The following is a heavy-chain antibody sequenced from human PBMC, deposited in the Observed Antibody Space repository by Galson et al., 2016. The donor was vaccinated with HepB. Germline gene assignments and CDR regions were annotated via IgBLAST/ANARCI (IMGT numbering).Heavy chain of an antibody. V-gene: IGHV3-53*01. Sequence: SLRLSCAASGFTFTTYEMTWVRQAPGKGLEWVSVIYSGGSASYEDSLKGRCTTTKDNTKNTVYLQMSRLRADDTAVYYCARGARGQAPGLSSIYYFSMDVWGQGTTVTVSS. CDR3: ARGARGQAPGLSSIYYFSMDV. CDR2: IYSGGSA. D-gene: IGHD6-13*01. J-gene: IGHJ6*02. CDR1: GFTFTTYE.